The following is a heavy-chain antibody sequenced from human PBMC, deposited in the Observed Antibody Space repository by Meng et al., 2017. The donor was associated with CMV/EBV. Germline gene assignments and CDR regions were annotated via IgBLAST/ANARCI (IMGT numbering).Heavy chain of an antibody. V-gene: IGHV3-13*01. CDR1: GFTFSSYD. J-gene: IGHJ6*02. CDR3: ARDRYYDFWSGYYSDYYYGMDV. D-gene: IGHD3-3*01. CDR2: IGTAGDT. Sequence: GGSLRLSCAASGFTFSSYDMHWVRQATGKGLEWVSAIGTAGDTYYPGSVKGRFTISRDNAKNSLYLQMNSLRAEDTAVYYCARDRYYDFWSGYYSDYYYGMDVWGQGTTVTVSS.